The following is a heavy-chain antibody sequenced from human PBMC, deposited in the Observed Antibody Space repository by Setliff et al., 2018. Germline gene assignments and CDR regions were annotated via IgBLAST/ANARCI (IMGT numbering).Heavy chain of an antibody. CDR3: ARDLQLSSWFDP. CDR1: GYSISSGYI. J-gene: IGHJ5*02. V-gene: IGHV4-38-2*02. D-gene: IGHD1-1*01. CDR2: IGHTGSI. Sequence: SETLSLTCTVSGYSISSGYIWGWIRQPPGKGLEWVGNIGHTGSINYNPSLQSRVSMSVDTSKNQFSLKLSSVTAADTAVYYCARDLQLSSWFDPWGQGTLVTVSS.